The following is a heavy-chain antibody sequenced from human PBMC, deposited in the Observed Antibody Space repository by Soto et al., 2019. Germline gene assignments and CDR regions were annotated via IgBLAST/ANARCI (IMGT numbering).Heavy chain of an antibody. J-gene: IGHJ4*02. Sequence: ASVKVSCKASGYTFTSYFMHWVRQAPGQGLEWMGIINPSGDSTSYAQKFQGRVTMTRDTSTSTVYMELSSLRSEDTAVYYCARSFYDYVWGSYRSAHFDYWGQVTLVTVSS. D-gene: IGHD3-16*02. CDR3: ARSFYDYVWGSYRSAHFDY. CDR1: GYTFTSYF. V-gene: IGHV1-46*01. CDR2: INPSGDST.